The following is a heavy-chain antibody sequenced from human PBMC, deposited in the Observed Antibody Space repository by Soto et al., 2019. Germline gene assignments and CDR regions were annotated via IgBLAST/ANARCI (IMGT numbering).Heavy chain of an antibody. Sequence: GGSLRLSCAASGFTFSSYSMNWVRQAPGKGLEWVSYISSSSTKYYADYVKGRFTISRDNAKNSLYLQMNSLRDEDTAVYYCARDPTVGATAFDIWGQGTMVTVSS. V-gene: IGHV3-48*02. D-gene: IGHD1-26*01. CDR3: ARDPTVGATAFDI. CDR2: ISSSSTK. J-gene: IGHJ3*02. CDR1: GFTFSSYS.